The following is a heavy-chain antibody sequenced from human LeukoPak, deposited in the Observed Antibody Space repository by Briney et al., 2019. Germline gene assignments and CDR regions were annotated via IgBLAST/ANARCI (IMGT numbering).Heavy chain of an antibody. J-gene: IGHJ3*02. V-gene: IGHV4-59*01. CDR1: GGSISSYY. D-gene: IGHD6-19*01. CDR3: ARDDLGSGWYYGAFDI. Sequence: PSETLSLTCTVSGGSISSYYWSWIRQPPGKGLEWIGYIYYSGSTNYNPSLKSRVTISVDTSKNQFSLKLSSVTAADTAVYYCARDDLGSGWYYGAFDIWGQGTMVTVSS. CDR2: IYYSGST.